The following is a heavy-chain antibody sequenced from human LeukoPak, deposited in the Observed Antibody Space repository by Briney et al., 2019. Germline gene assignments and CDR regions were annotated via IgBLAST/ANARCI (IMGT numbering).Heavy chain of an antibody. Sequence: ASVKVSCKASGYSFTRYLIHGLRQVPGHGLGRMGVINPRGGSTNYALKFQSRVTVTRDTITSTVYMEFSSLRSENTAAYYCAMPFGYNWNDGFDYWGQGTLVTVSS. D-gene: IGHD1-1*01. CDR1: GYSFTRYL. V-gene: IGHV1-46*01. CDR3: AMPFGYNWNDGFDY. J-gene: IGHJ4*02. CDR2: INPRGGST.